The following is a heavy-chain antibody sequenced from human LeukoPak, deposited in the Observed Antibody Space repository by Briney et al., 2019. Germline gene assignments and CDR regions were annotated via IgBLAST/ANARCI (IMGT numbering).Heavy chain of an antibody. CDR2: IYSGGDT. D-gene: IGHD4-17*01. V-gene: IGHV3-53*01. CDR1: GFTVSGNY. Sequence: GGSLRLSCAASGFTVSGNYMSWVRQAPGKGLQWVSVIYSGGDTYSADSVKGRFTTSRDNSKNTLYLQMNSLRAEDTAVYYCARGRRDYGDYPYWGQGTLVTVSS. J-gene: IGHJ4*02. CDR3: ARGRRDYGDYPY.